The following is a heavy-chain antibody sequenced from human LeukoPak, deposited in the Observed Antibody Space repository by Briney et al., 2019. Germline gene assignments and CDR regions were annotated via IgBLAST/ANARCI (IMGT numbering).Heavy chain of an antibody. Sequence: PSETLSLTCAVYGGAFSGYYCSWIRQPPRKGLEWIGYIYYTGGTSYNPPLKSRVTMSLDASKNQFSLELNSVTPADTAVYYCARGGNYWPQWWFDPWGRGTLVSVSS. CDR3: ARGGNYWPQWWFDP. J-gene: IGHJ5*02. CDR2: IYYTGGT. D-gene: IGHD1-26*01. CDR1: GGAFSGYY. V-gene: IGHV4-59*01.